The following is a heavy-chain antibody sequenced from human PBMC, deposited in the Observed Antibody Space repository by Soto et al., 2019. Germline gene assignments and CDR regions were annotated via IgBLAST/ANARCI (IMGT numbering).Heavy chain of an antibody. D-gene: IGHD3-22*01. CDR1: GGSFSGYY. V-gene: IGHV4-34*01. Sequence: SETLSLTCAVYGGSFSGYYWSWIRQPPGKGLEWIGEINHSGSTNYNPSLKSRVTISVDTSKNQFSLKLSSVTAADTAVYYCAREGMDYYDSSGYYINFDYWGQGTLVTVSX. CDR2: INHSGST. J-gene: IGHJ4*02. CDR3: AREGMDYYDSSGYYINFDY.